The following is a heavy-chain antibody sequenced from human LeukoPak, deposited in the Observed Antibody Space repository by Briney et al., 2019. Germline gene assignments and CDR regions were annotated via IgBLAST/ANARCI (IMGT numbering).Heavy chain of an antibody. Sequence: PLEGSLRLSCAASGFTFSDYDMHWVRQATGKGLEWVSAIGTAGDTYYTGSVKGRFTISRENAKNSLYLQMNSLRAGDTAVYYCVRVAKERVGGVYYFDYWGQGTPVTVSS. J-gene: IGHJ4*02. CDR3: VRVAKERVGGVYYFDY. V-gene: IGHV3-13*01. D-gene: IGHD1-1*01. CDR1: GFTFSDYD. CDR2: IGTAGDT.